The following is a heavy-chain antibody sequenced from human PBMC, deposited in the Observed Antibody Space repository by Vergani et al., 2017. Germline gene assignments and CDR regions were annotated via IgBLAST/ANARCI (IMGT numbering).Heavy chain of an antibody. CDR2: SSAYNGHK. V-gene: IGHV1-18*01. D-gene: IGHD2-2*01. CDR1: GYTFTSYG. J-gene: IGHJ6*02. CDR3: ARDCSSTSCLGSYYYGMDV. Sequence: QVQLVQSGAEVKKPGASVKVSCKASGYTFTSYGLSWVRQAPGQGLEWMGWSSAYNGHKNYAKKLQGRVTMTTDTSTSTSYMELRGRRSDDTAVYYCARDCSSTSCLGSYYYGMDVWGQGTTVTVSS.